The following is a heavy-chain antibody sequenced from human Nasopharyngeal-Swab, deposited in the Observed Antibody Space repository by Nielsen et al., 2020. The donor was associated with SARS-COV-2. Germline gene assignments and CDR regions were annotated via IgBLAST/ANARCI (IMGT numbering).Heavy chain of an antibody. D-gene: IGHD3-16*01. V-gene: IGHV3-30*04. CDR1: GFTFSSFA. CDR2: ISSDGRSE. J-gene: IGHJ2*01. CDR3: ARGGWYFDF. Sequence: GESLKISCAASGFTFSSFAMHWVRQAPGKGLEWVAVISSDGRSEYYYAVSVKGRFTISRDNSKNTLWLQMNSLRAEDTTVYYCARGGWYFDFWGRGTLVTVSS.